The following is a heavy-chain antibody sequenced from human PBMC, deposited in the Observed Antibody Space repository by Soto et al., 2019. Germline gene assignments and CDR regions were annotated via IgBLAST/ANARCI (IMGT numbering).Heavy chain of an antibody. J-gene: IGHJ4*02. CDR1: GFTFSSYA. Sequence: EVQLLESGGGLVQPGGSLRLSCAASGFTFSSYAMSWVRQAPGKGLEWVSAISGSGGSTYYADSVKGRFTISRDNSQNTPYLQMNSRRTEDTAVYYCAKVLEQLEEWGQGTLVTVSS. V-gene: IGHV3-23*01. CDR2: ISGSGGST. D-gene: IGHD6-13*01. CDR3: AKVLEQLEE.